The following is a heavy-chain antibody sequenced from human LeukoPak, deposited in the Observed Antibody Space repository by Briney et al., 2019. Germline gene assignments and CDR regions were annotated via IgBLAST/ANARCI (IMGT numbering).Heavy chain of an antibody. V-gene: IGHV4-39*01. Sequence: SETLSLTCTVSGGSISSSSYYWGWIRQPPGQGLEWIGSIYYSGSTYYNPSLKSRVTISVDTSKNQFSLKLSSVTAADTAVYYCASTVRRLVGATKGPTALLAAHDYWGQGTLVTVSS. CDR1: GGSISSSSYY. CDR3: ASTVRRLVGATKGPTALLAAHDY. J-gene: IGHJ4*02. CDR2: IYYSGST. D-gene: IGHD1-26*01.